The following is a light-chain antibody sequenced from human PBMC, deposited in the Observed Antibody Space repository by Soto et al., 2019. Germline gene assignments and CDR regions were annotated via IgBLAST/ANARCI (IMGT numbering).Light chain of an antibody. J-gene: IGLJ1*01. CDR1: SSDVGSYNV. CDR3: TSYTPIVTLGSV. Sequence: QSVLTQPASVSGSPGQSITISCTGTSSDVGSYNVVSWYQQHPGRAPRLIIYEVSNRPSGVSNRFSASKSGNTASLTISGLQAEDEAYYYCTSYTPIVTLGSVFGTGTKVTVL. CDR2: EVS. V-gene: IGLV2-14*02.